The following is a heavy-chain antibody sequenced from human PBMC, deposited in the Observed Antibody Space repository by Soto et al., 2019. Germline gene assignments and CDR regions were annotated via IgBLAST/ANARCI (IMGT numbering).Heavy chain of an antibody. CDR2: IFPKFGTT. J-gene: IGHJ6*02. V-gene: IGHV1-69*01. D-gene: IGHD3-16*02. CDR1: GDTDTNYV. Sequence: QVQLVQSGAEVKKPGSSVKVSCKASGDTDTNYVISWVRQAPGQGLEWMGGIFPKFGTTYSAQKLQDRLTITADESTSTVYMQLSSLRLDDSAVYYGEADMTFVKLSVVWGQGTTVTVSS. CDR3: EADMTFVKLSVV.